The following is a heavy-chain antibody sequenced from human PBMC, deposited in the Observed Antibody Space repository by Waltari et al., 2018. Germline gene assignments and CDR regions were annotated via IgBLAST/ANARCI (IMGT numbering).Heavy chain of an antibody. CDR1: GYTFTSYD. CDR3: ARGHAQHDAFDI. V-gene: IGHV1-8*01. J-gene: IGHJ3*02. CDR2: MNPNSGNK. Sequence: QVQLVQSGAEVKKPGASVKVSCKASGYTFTSYDINWVRQATGKGLEWMGWMNPNSGNKGYAQKFQGRVTMTRNTAISTAYMELGSLRSEDTAVYYCARGHAQHDAFDIWGQGTMVTVSS.